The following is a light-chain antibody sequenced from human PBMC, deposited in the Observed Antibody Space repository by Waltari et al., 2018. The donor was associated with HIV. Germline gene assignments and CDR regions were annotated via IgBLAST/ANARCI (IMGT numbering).Light chain of an antibody. CDR3: CSHAGNFIFA. CDR2: NVN. Sequence: QSALTQPHSVSGSPGQSLPISCTGTSSYVDTFCSWYQQHQGKAPQVIIYNVNNRPSGVPDRFSGSKSGNTAFLTISGLQAEDEAEYHCCSHAGNFIFAFGTGTKVTVL. J-gene: IGLJ1*01. V-gene: IGLV2-11*01. CDR1: SSYVDTF.